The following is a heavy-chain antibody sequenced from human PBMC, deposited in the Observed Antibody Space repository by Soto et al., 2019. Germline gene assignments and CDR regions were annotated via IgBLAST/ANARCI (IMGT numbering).Heavy chain of an antibody. CDR1: GFTFSISI. Sequence: PGGSLRLSCAASGFTFSISIMNWVRQAPGKGLEWVSSISSSSSYIYYADSAKGRFTISRDNAKNSLYLQMNSLRAEDTAVYYCAREPDCSGGSCYSGYFDYWGQGTLVTVSS. CDR2: ISSSSSYI. D-gene: IGHD2-15*01. CDR3: AREPDCSGGSCYSGYFDY. V-gene: IGHV3-21*01. J-gene: IGHJ4*02.